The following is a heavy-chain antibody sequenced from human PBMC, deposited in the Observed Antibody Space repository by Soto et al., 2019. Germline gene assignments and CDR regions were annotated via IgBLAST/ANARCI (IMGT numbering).Heavy chain of an antibody. Sequence: XECLRLTCVASGFTVSNYAMSWVRQAPGKGLEWVSVISDSGVSAYYADSVKGQFTVSRDSSKITLFLQMNSLRVEDTAVYYCAKGILANTGNFYYFYGMDVWGQGTTVTVSS. D-gene: IGHD5-12*01. J-gene: IGHJ6*02. CDR2: ISDSGVSA. CDR3: AKGILANTGNFYYFYGMDV. CDR1: GFTVSNYA. V-gene: IGHV3-23*01.